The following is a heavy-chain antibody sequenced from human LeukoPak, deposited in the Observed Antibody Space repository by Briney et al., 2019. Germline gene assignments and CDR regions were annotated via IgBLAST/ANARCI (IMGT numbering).Heavy chain of an antibody. V-gene: IGHV4-59*11. Sequence: SETLSLTCTVSGGSISSHNWNWIRHPPRPGQERNGYIYYSGSTNYNPSLKSRVTISVDTSKNQFSLKLSSVTAADTAVYYCARGAGSRGGYYYYYMDVWGKGTTVTVSS. J-gene: IGHJ6*03. CDR3: ARGAGSRGGYYYYYMDV. CDR2: IYYSGST. D-gene: IGHD3-10*01. CDR1: GGSISSHN.